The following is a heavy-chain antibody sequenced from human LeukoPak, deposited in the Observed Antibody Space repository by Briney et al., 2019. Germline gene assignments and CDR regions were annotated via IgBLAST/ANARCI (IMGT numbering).Heavy chain of an antibody. CDR2: ITSDGTDI. J-gene: IGHJ4*02. D-gene: IGHD3-22*01. CDR3: ARERFHYDV. Sequence: GGSLRLSCEASGITLSSSWMHWVRQSPAKRLVWVARITSDGTDIKYADSVKGRFTLSRDNAKNTLYLQMNSLRVEDTALYYCARERFHYDVWGQGTLVTVSS. V-gene: IGHV3-74*01. CDR1: GITLSSSW.